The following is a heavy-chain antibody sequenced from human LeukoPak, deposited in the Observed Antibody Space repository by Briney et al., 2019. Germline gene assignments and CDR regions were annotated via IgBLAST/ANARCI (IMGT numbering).Heavy chain of an antibody. Sequence: SVKVSCKASGGTFSSYAISWVRQAPGQGLEWMGGIIPIFGTANYAQKFQGRVTITADESTSTAYMELSSLRSEDTAVYYCARAGFLEWLPNSRPYYYYMDVWGKGTTVTVSS. CDR3: ARAGFLEWLPNSRPYYYYMDV. J-gene: IGHJ6*03. CDR1: GGTFSSYA. V-gene: IGHV1-69*13. CDR2: IIPIFGTA. D-gene: IGHD3-3*01.